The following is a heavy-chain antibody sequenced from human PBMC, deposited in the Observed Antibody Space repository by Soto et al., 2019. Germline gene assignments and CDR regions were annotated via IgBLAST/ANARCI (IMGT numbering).Heavy chain of an antibody. J-gene: IGHJ4*02. Sequence: WGSLRLSCVVSGRTFRSYAMSWVRQAPGKGLEWVSGISGGGAGTYYADSVEGRFTISRDPSTTTLFLDMYSLGAEDTAIYYCAKGRKPDHDDGLCAFDSWGQGVLVTVSS. V-gene: IGHV3-23*01. CDR3: AKGRKPDHDDGLCAFDS. CDR1: GRTFRSYA. D-gene: IGHD3-3*01. CDR2: ISGGGAGT.